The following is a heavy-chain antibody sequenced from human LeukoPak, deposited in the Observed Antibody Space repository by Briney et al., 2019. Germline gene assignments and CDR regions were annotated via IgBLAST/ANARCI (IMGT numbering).Heavy chain of an antibody. Sequence: GGSLRLSCAASGFTFSTYNMDWVRQGPGKGLEWVSYISGSGLTIYYADSVKGRFTISRDNAKNSLYLQMDSLRAEDTAIYYCARGAGSEGWGLPTPDFWGQGTLVTVSS. V-gene: IGHV3-48*01. CDR2: ISGSGLTI. D-gene: IGHD1-26*01. CDR3: ARGAGSEGWGLPTPDF. CDR1: GFTFSTYN. J-gene: IGHJ4*02.